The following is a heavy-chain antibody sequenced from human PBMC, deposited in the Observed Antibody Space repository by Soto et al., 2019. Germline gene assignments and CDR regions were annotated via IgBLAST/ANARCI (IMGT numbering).Heavy chain of an antibody. CDR1: GFTFSSYA. V-gene: IGHV3-23*01. Sequence: PVGSLRLSCAASGFTFSSYAISWVRQAPGKGLEWVSLISGSGGSTYYADSVKGRFTISRDNSKNTLYLQMNSLRAEDTAVYYCAKVHGSGNYQNFPDYWGQGTLVTVSS. D-gene: IGHD3-10*01. CDR3: AKVHGSGNYQNFPDY. CDR2: ISGSGGST. J-gene: IGHJ4*02.